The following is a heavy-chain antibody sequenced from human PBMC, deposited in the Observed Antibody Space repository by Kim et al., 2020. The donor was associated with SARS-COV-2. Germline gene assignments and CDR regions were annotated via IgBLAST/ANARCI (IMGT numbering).Heavy chain of an antibody. V-gene: IGHV4-34*01. Sequence: SETLSLTCAVYGGSFSGYYWSWIRQPPGKGLEWIGEINHSGSTNYNPSLKSRVTISVDTSKNQFSLKLSSVTAADTAVYYCARGPRYYDFWSGYGPLNW. J-gene: IGHJ5*01. D-gene: IGHD3-3*01. CDR1: GGSFSGYY. CDR3: ARGPRYYDFWSGYGPLNW. CDR2: INHSGST.